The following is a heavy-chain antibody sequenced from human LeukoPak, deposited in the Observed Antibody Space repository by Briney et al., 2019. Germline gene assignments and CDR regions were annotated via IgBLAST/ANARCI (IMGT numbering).Heavy chain of an antibody. CDR2: IYYSGST. V-gene: IGHV4-39*07. CDR3: ARGHYYGSGSYYRRINWFDP. J-gene: IGHJ5*02. D-gene: IGHD3-10*01. CDR1: GGSISSSSYY. Sequence: SETLSLTCTVSGGSISSSSYYWGWIRQPPGKGLEWIGSIYYSGSTYYNPSLKSRVTISVDTSKNQFSLKLSSVTAADTAVYYCARGHYYGSGSYYRRINWFDPWGQGTLVTVSS.